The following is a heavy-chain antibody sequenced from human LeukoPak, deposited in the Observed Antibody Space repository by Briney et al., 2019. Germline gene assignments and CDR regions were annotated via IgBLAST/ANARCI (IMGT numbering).Heavy chain of an antibody. CDR2: ISWNSGSI. CDR1: GFTFDDYA. Sequence: TGGSLRLSCAASGFTFDDYAMHWVRQAPGKGLEWVSGISWNSGSIGYADSVKGRFTISRDNAKNSLYLQMNSLRAEDMALYYCAKDRSSSGYLNYFDYWGQGTLVTVSS. CDR3: AKDRSSSGYLNYFDY. J-gene: IGHJ4*02. D-gene: IGHD3-22*01. V-gene: IGHV3-9*03.